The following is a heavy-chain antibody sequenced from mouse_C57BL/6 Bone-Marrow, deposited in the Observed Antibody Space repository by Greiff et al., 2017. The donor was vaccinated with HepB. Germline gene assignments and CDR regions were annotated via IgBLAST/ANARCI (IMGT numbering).Heavy chain of an antibody. CDR1: GFSLTSYG. V-gene: IGHV2-5*01. CDR2: IWRGGST. CDR3: ARNDGYYRAWFAY. D-gene: IGHD2-3*01. Sequence: VQVVESGPGLVQPSQSLSITCTVSGFSLTSYGVHWVRQSPGKGLEWLGVIWRGGSTDYNAAFMSRLSITKDNSKSQVFFKMNSLQADDTAIYYCARNDGYYRAWFAYWGQGTLVTVSA. J-gene: IGHJ3*01.